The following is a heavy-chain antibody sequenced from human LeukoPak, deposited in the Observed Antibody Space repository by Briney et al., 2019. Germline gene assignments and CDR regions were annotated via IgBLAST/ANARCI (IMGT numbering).Heavy chain of an antibody. J-gene: IGHJ4*02. CDR3: ARRLIIRGRFND. CDR1: GGSFTDCF. Sequence: SETLSLTCGVYGGSFTDCFWSWVRQPPGKRLEWIGEVNHVGSTNYNPSLKSRVTLSVDKSTNQVSLNLTSVTVADTAVYYCARRLIIRGRFNDWGQGTLVTVSS. D-gene: IGHD3-10*01. CDR2: VNHVGST. V-gene: IGHV4-34*01.